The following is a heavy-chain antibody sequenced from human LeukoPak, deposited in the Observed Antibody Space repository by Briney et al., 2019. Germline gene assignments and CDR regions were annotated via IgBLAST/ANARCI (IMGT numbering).Heavy chain of an antibody. CDR3: ARDQYDTWSRRGNFDS. J-gene: IGHJ4*02. Sequence: GGSLRLSCAASGFTFRTYTMSWVRQAPGKGLEWVANIKLDGSEKNYVDSVKGRFTISRDNTKNSLYLQMNSLRAEDTAVFYCARDQYDTWSRRGNFDSWGQGTLVIVSS. D-gene: IGHD3/OR15-3a*01. CDR2: IKLDGSEK. V-gene: IGHV3-7*03. CDR1: GFTFRTYT.